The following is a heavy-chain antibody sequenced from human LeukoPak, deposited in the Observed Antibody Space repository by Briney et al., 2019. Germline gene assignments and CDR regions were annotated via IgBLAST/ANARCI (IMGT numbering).Heavy chain of an antibody. CDR3: AKSKGSSSWWDWFDP. CDR1: GFTFSSYA. J-gene: IGHJ5*02. Sequence: PGGSLRLSCAASGFTFSSYAMSWVRQAPGKGLEWVSAISGSGGSTYYADSVKGRFTISRDNSKNTLYLQMNSLRAEDTAVYYCAKSKGSSSWWDWFDPWGQGTLVTVSS. D-gene: IGHD6-13*01. V-gene: IGHV3-23*01. CDR2: ISGSGGST.